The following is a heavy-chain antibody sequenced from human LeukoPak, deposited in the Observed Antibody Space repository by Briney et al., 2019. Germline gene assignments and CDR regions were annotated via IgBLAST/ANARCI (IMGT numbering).Heavy chain of an antibody. V-gene: IGHV4-31*03. Sequence: SETLSLTCTVSGGSISSGGYYWSWIRQHPGKGLEWIGYIYYSGSTYYNPSLKSRVTISVDTSKNQFSLKLSSVTAADTAVYYCARDRRVRCSSTSCYGANYYYSGMDVWGQGTTVTVSS. CDR1: GGSISSGGYY. CDR3: ARDRRVRCSSTSCYGANYYYSGMDV. D-gene: IGHD2-2*01. J-gene: IGHJ6*02. CDR2: IYYSGST.